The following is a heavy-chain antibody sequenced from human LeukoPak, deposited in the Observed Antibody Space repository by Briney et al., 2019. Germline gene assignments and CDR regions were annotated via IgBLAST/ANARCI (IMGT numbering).Heavy chain of an antibody. J-gene: IGHJ5*02. CDR1: GYISPSYG. D-gene: IGHD1-26*01. CDR2: ISAYNGNT. V-gene: IGHV1-18*01. Sequence: ASVKVSCKASGYISPSYGITWVRQAPGQGLQWMGWISAYNGNTYYAQNFQGRVTMTTDTSTSTAYMELRSLRSDDTAVYYCARGGWDNWFDPWGQGTLVTVSS. CDR3: ARGGWDNWFDP.